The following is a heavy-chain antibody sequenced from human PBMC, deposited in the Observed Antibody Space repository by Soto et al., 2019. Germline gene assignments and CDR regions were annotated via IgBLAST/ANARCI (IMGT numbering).Heavy chain of an antibody. Sequence: SQTLSLTCAISGVSFSSNRAACSCIRQSPSRGLEWLGRTYYRSKWYNDYAVSVKGRISINPDTSKNLFSLQLNSVTPEDTAVYYCARDRKGGFVMDVWGQGTTVTVSS. D-gene: IGHD3-16*01. V-gene: IGHV6-1*01. CDR3: ARDRKGGFVMDV. CDR2: TYYRSKWYN. CDR1: GVSFSSNRAA. J-gene: IGHJ6*02.